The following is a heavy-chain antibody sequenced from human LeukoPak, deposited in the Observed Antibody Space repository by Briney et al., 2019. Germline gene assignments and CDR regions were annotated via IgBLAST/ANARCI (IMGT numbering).Heavy chain of an antibody. Sequence: SETLSLTCTVSGGSISSGGYYWSWIRQHPGKGLEWIGYIYYSGSTYYNPSLRSRVTISVDTSKNQLSLKLSSVTAADTAVYYCAGLTMTDAFDIWGQGTMVTVSS. D-gene: IGHD3-22*01. V-gene: IGHV4-31*03. CDR2: IYYSGST. CDR3: AGLTMTDAFDI. CDR1: GGSISSGGYY. J-gene: IGHJ3*02.